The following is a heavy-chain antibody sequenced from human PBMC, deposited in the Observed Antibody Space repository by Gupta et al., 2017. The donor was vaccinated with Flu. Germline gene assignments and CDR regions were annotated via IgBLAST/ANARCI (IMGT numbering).Heavy chain of an antibody. CDR3: AKGRAEWLLSAFDI. V-gene: IGHV3-23*01. CDR1: GFTFSSYA. J-gene: IGHJ3*02. D-gene: IGHD3-3*01. Sequence: EVQLLESGGGLVQPGGSLRLSCAAYGFTFSSYAMSWVRQAPGKGREWVSAISGSGGSTYYADSGKGRFTISRDNSKNTLYLQMNSMRAEDTAVYYCAKGRAEWLLSAFDIWGQGKMVTVSS. CDR2: ISGSGGST.